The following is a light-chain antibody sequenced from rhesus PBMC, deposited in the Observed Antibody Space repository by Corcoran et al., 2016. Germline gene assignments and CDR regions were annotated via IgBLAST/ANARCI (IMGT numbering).Light chain of an antibody. CDR3: RQYNSAPYN. Sequence: DIQMTQSPSSLSASVGDKVTITCHASQGISSRLAWYQQKPGNATKPLIYAATSLQSGVPSRFSGSGSVTDYYRTLRSLRPEDFTTYCCRQYNSAPYNFSQGTKVEIK. V-gene: IGKV1-19*01. CDR2: AAT. J-gene: IGKJ2*01. CDR1: QGISSR.